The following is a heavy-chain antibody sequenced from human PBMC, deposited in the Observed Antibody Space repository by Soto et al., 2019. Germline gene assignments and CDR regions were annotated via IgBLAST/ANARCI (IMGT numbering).Heavy chain of an antibody. CDR3: PRAGVSTRTFDY. V-gene: IGHV5-51*01. J-gene: IGHJ4*02. Sequence: XDSLKVSCKGSGYNFAGYWIAWVLQMPGKGLELMGIIYPSDSDTRYRPSFQGQVTISADKSISSAYLQWSSLRASDTAMYYCPRAGVSTRTFDYWGQGTPVTVSS. CDR2: IYPSDSDT. D-gene: IGHD3-3*01. CDR1: GYNFAGYW.